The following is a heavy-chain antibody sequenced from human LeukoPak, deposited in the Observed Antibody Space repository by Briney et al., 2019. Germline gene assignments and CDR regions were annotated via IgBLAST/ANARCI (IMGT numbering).Heavy chain of an antibody. D-gene: IGHD3-10*01. V-gene: IGHV4-34*01. Sequence: SGTLSLTCAVYGESFSGYYWSWIRQPPGKGLEWIGEINHSGSTNYNPSLKSRVTISVDTSKNQFSLKLSSVTAADTAVYYCARGGGYYGSGSYLVFDYWGQGTLVTVSS. CDR3: ARGGGYYGSGSYLVFDY. J-gene: IGHJ4*02. CDR2: INHSGST. CDR1: GESFSGYY.